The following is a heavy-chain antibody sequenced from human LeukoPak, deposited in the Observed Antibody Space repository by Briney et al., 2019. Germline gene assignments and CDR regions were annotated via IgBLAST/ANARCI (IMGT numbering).Heavy chain of an antibody. CDR3: ARDRRGYSGYDPMYYFDY. V-gene: IGHV3-11*06. D-gene: IGHD5-12*01. CDR2: ISSSSSYI. Sequence: GGSLRLSCAASGFTFSDYYMSWIRQAPGKGLEWVSSISSSSSYIYYADSVKGRFTISRDNAKNSLYLQMNSLRAEDTAVYYCARDRRGYSGYDPMYYFDYWGQGTLVTVSS. J-gene: IGHJ4*02. CDR1: GFTFSDYY.